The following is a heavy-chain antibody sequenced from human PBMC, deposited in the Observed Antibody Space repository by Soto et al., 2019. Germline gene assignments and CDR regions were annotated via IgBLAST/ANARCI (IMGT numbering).Heavy chain of an antibody. CDR2: MNPNSGNT. CDR3: AREGTAMPNWFDP. J-gene: IGHJ5*02. V-gene: IGHV1-8*01. CDR1: GYTFTSYD. Sequence: ASVKVSCKASGYTFTSYDINWVRQATGQGLEWMGWMNPNSGNTGYAQKFQGRVTMTRNTSISTAYMELSSLRSEDTAVYYCAREGTAMPNWFDPWAQGTLVPVSS. D-gene: IGHD5-18*01.